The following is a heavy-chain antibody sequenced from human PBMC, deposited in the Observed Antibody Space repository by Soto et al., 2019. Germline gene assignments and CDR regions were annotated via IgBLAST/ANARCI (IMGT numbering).Heavy chain of an antibody. CDR2: IGWDGDST. CDR3: AKCRSSWAESGMDV. Sequence: EVQLVESGGGLVQPGRSLRLSCAGSGFSFDDYAMHWVRQAPGKGLEWVSGIGWDGDSTGYADSVKGRFKISRDNAKKSLYLQMNSLRAEDTALYYCAKCRSSWAESGMDVW. J-gene: IGHJ6*01. CDR1: GFSFDDYA. V-gene: IGHV3-9*01.